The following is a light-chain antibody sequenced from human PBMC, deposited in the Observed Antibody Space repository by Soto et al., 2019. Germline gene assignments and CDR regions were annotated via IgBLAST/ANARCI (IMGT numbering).Light chain of an antibody. Sequence: ELVMTQSPAILSVSPGERATLSCRASQTVSSNLAWYQQKPGKAPRLLIYGASTRATGIPARFSGSGSGTEFTLTISSLQSEDFAVYYCQQYNNWPRTFGQGTKVDIK. CDR2: GAS. V-gene: IGKV3-15*01. J-gene: IGKJ1*01. CDR1: QTVSSN. CDR3: QQYNNWPRT.